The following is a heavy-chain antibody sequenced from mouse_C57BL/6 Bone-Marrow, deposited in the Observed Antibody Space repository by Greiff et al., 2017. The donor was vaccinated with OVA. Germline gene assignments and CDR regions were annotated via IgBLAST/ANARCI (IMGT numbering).Heavy chain of an antibody. CDR3: ARDRTGRFDY. V-gene: IGHV5-4*01. CDR2: ISDGGSYT. D-gene: IGHD3-3*01. J-gene: IGHJ2*01. CDR1: GFTFSSYA. Sequence: EVQGVESGGGLVKPGGSLKLSCAASGFTFSSYAMSWVRQTPEKRLEWVATISDGGSYTYYPDNVKGRFTISRDNAKNNLYLQMSHLKSEDTAMYYCARDRTGRFDYWGQGTTLTVSS.